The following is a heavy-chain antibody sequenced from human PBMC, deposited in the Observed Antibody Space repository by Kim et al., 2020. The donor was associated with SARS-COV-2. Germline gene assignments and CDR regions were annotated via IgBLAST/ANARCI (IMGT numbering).Heavy chain of an antibody. CDR3: TKDSSLAFSSSIDF. CDR2: ISYNSGNI. D-gene: IGHD6-19*01. CDR1: GFTFNDYV. V-gene: IGHV3-9*01. Sequence: GGSLRLSCAGTGFTFNDYVMHWVRQAPGKGLEWVAGISYNSGNIAYADSVKGRFTISRDNAKNALYLQMTSLRPEDTAFYYCTKDSSLAFSSSIDFWGQGPLVTVSS. J-gene: IGHJ4*02.